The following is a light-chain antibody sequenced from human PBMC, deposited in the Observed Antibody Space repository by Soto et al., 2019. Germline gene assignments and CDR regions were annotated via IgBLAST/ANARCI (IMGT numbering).Light chain of an antibody. J-gene: IGKJ1*01. V-gene: IGKV3-20*01. CDR3: QQYGSSST. CDR2: DAS. Sequence: EIVLTQSPGTLSLSPGERATLSCRASQSVSRSYLAWYQQKPGQAPRLLIYDASSRATGIPDRFSGNGSGTDFTLTISRLEPEDFAVYYCQQYGSSSTFGQGTKVEIK. CDR1: QSVSRSY.